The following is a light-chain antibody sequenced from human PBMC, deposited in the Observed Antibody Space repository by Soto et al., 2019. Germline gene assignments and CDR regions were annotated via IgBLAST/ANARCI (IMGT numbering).Light chain of an antibody. CDR1: QAISNY. Sequence: DIQMTQSPSFLSASVGDSVTITCRASQAISNYLNWYQQKTGKAPNLLIFGAKTLQSGVPSSFSGSGYGTDFTLTITTLQTEDVGIYYCQQCHATPLTVGQGTRLDIK. CDR2: GAK. V-gene: IGKV1-39*01. CDR3: QQCHATPLT. J-gene: IGKJ5*01.